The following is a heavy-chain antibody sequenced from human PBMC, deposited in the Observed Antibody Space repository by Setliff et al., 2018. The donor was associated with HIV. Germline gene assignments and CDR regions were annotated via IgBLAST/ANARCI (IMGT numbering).Heavy chain of an antibody. Sequence: GGSLRLSCATSGFNFVNAWMSWVRQAPGKGLECLGRIKTRADGGAADSAEPVKGRFTISRDDSKSTLYLQMNSLKTENTAVYYCVAVTSLGGFKVLGSWGQGTLVTVSS. CDR1: GFNFVNAW. D-gene: IGHD3-16*01. V-gene: IGHV3-15*01. CDR2: IKTRADGGAA. CDR3: VAVTSLGGFKVLGS. J-gene: IGHJ4*02.